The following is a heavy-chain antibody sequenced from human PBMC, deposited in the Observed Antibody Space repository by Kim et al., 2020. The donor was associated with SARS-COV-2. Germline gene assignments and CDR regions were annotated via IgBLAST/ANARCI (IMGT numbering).Heavy chain of an antibody. Sequence: SETLSLTCAVYGGSFSGWYWSWIRQPPGKGLEWIAEVNHGGSTYYNPSLNSRVTMSVDTSKNQFSLRLTSVTVADTGVYYCASELKDDSLAWGQGILVTVSS. D-gene: IGHD1-7*01. CDR2: VNHGGST. CDR1: GGSFSGWY. J-gene: IGHJ5*02. CDR3: ASELKDDSLA. V-gene: IGHV4-34*01.